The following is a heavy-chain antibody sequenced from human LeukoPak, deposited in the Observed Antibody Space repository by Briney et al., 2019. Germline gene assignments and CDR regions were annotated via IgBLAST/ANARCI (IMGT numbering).Heavy chain of an antibody. Sequence: PRRSLRLSCAASGFTFSSYGMHWVRQAPGKGQEWVAVIWYDGSNKYYADSVKGRFTISRDNSKNTLYLQMNSLRAEDTAVYYCAKRGYNWNSYYYYYMDVWGKGTTVTVSS. D-gene: IGHD1-7*01. V-gene: IGHV3-33*06. CDR2: IWYDGSNK. CDR1: GFTFSSYG. J-gene: IGHJ6*03. CDR3: AKRGYNWNSYYYYYMDV.